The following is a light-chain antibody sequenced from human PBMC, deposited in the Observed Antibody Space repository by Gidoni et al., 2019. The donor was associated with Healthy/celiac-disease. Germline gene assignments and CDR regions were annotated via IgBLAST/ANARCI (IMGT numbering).Light chain of an antibody. CDR1: NLGDKS. CDR2: QDS. J-gene: IGLJ1*01. CDR3: QAWDSSTALYV. V-gene: IGLV3-1*01. Sequence: SDELTQPPSVSVSPGQTASITCSGDNLGDKSAGWYQQKPGQSPVLVIYQDSKRPSGIPERFSGSNSGNTATLTIRGTQAMDEADYYCQAWDSSTALYVFGTGTKVTVL.